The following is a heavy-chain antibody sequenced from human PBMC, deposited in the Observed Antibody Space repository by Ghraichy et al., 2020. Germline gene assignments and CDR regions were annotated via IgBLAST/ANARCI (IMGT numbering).Heavy chain of an antibody. CDR2: IYYSGST. Sequence: ESLNISCTVSGGSISSYYWSWIRQPPGKGLEWIGYIYYSGSTNYNPSLKSRVTISVDTSKNQFSLKLSSVTAADTAVYYCARGDVEMATIWLDYWGQGTLVTVSS. J-gene: IGHJ4*02. CDR3: ARGDVEMATIWLDY. CDR1: GGSISSYY. V-gene: IGHV4-59*01. D-gene: IGHD5-24*01.